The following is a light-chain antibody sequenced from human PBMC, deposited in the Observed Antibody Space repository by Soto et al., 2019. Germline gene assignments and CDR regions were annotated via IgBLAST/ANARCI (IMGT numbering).Light chain of an antibody. CDR1: QGVRSY. CDR3: QKYNGAPFT. CDR2: AAS. Sequence: IQLTQSPSSLSASVGDRVTITCRASQGVRSYLAWFQQRPGKAPKLLIYAASTLEPGVPSRFSGSGFGTDFTLSISNLQPEDFATYYCQKYNGAPFTFGPGTKVGIK. J-gene: IGKJ3*01. V-gene: IGKV1-27*01.